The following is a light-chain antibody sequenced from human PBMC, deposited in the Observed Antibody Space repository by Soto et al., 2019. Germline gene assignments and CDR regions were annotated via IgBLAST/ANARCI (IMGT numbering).Light chain of an antibody. CDR2: EVS. J-gene: IGLJ1*01. V-gene: IGLV2-14*01. Sequence: QSALTQPASVSGSPGQSITISCTGTSSDVGGYKYVSWHQQHPGKAPKLIINEVSHRPSGVSDRFSGSKSGNTASLTISGLQAEDEADYYCSSYTSSSTYVFGTGTKLTVL. CDR3: SSYTSSSTYV. CDR1: SSDVGGYKY.